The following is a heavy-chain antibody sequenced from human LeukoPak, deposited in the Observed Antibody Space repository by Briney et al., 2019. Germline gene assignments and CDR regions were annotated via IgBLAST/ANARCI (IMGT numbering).Heavy chain of an antibody. CDR3: AAFRCRSTSCYIGFDC. Sequence: ASVTVSCKVSGYTLTELSMHWVRQAPGKGLEWMGGFDPEDGETIYAQKFQGRVTMTEDTYTDTAYMELSSLSSEDTAVYYCAAFRCRSTSCYIGFDCLGQGTLVTGPS. V-gene: IGHV1-24*01. CDR2: FDPEDGET. CDR1: GYTLTELS. D-gene: IGHD2-2*02. J-gene: IGHJ4*02.